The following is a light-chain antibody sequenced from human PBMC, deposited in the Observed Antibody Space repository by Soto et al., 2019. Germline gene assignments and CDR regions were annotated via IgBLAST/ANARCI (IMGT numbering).Light chain of an antibody. J-gene: IGKJ5*01. V-gene: IGKV3-20*01. CDR3: QQYDVSPIT. CDR1: QSVRSER. Sequence: EIVLTQSPDTLSLSPGERATLSCRASQSVRSERLAWYQHKRGQAPRLVIFDASSRATGIPERFSGIESGTDVTITFSRLEAEDGTVYFGQQYDVSPITFGLGTRLDIK. CDR2: DAS.